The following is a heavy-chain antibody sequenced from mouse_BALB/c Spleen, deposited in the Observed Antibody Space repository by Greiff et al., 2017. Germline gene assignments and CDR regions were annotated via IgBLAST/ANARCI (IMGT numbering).Heavy chain of an antibody. V-gene: IGHV5-12-1*01. CDR1: GFAFSSYD. J-gene: IGHJ2*01. Sequence: EVKLMESGGGLVKPGGSLKLSCAASGFAFSSYDMSWVRQTPEKRLEWVAYISSGGGSTYYPDTVKGRFTISRDNAKNTLYLQMSSLKSEDTAMYYCARHGDYGSSLDYWGQGTTLTVSS. CDR2: ISSGGGST. D-gene: IGHD1-1*01. CDR3: ARHGDYGSSLDY.